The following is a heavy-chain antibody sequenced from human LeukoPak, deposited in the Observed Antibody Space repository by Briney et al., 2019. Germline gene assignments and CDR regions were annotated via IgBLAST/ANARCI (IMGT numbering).Heavy chain of an antibody. CDR3: ARGALLKYQLAIDY. V-gene: IGHV3-7*05. CDR2: INQDGSET. D-gene: IGHD2-2*01. CDR1: GFTFSSYW. J-gene: IGHJ4*02. Sequence: PGGSLRLSCAASGFTFSSYWMTWVRQAPGKGLEGVANINQDGSETYYVDSVKGRFTISRDNAESSLYLQMNSLRAEDTAMYYCARGALLKYQLAIDYWGLGTLVTVSS.